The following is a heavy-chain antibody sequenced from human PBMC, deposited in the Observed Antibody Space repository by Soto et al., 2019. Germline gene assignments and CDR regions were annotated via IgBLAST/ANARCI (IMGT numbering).Heavy chain of an antibody. CDR3: ASDMSTT. CDR2: MNPNSGHT. V-gene: IGHV1-8*01. D-gene: IGHD2-2*01. Sequence: QVQLVQSGAEVKKPGASVKVSCKASGYTFTSHDINWMRQATGQGLEWMGWMNPNSGHTNYAQKFQGRVTMTRDTSISTAYMELTNLRSEDTAIYYCASDMSTTWGQGTLVTVS. J-gene: IGHJ5*02. CDR1: GYTFTSHD.